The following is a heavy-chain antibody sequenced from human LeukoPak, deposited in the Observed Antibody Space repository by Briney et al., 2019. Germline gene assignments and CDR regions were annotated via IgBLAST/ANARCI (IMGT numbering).Heavy chain of an antibody. CDR3: ARGGYYDSSGYFDY. D-gene: IGHD3-22*01. V-gene: IGHV1-69*05. Sequence: GSSVKVSCKASGGTFSSYAISWVRQAPGQGLEWTGGIIPIFGTANYAQKFQGRVTITTDESTGTAYMELSSLRSEDTAVYYCARGGYYDSSGYFDYWGQGTLVTVSS. CDR2: IIPIFGTA. CDR1: GGTFSSYA. J-gene: IGHJ4*02.